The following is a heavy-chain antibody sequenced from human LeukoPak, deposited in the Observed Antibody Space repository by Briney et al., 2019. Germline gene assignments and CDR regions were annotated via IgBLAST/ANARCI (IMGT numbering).Heavy chain of an antibody. CDR1: GFTFSDYY. V-gene: IGHV3-11*01. Sequence: AGGSLRLSCAASGFTFSDYYMSWIRQAPGKGLEWVSYISSSGSTIYYADSVKGRFTISRDNSKNTLYLQMNSLRAEDTAVYYCAKDLLWFGEPNDAFDIWGQGTMATVSS. J-gene: IGHJ3*02. D-gene: IGHD3-10*01. CDR2: ISSSGSTI. CDR3: AKDLLWFGEPNDAFDI.